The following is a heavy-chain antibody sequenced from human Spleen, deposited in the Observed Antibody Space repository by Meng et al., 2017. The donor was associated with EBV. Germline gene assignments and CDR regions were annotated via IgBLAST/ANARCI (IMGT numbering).Heavy chain of an antibody. CDR1: GGSISSGGYY. V-gene: IGHV4-30-4*01. CDR3: ARGAAKWFDP. D-gene: IGHD6-25*01. J-gene: IGHJ5*02. Sequence: QGQGSGPGMVKPSQTLSLTCDVSGGSISSGGYYWSWIRQPPGKGLEWIGYINYRGNTYDNPSLRSRAALSVDTSKNQFPLKLSSVTAADTAVYYCARGAAKWFDPWGPGTLVTVSS. CDR2: INYRGNT.